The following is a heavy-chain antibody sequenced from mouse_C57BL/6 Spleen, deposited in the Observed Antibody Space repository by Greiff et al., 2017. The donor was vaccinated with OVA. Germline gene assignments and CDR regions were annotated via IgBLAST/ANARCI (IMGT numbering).Heavy chain of an antibody. CDR2: ISSGSSTI. Sequence: DVKLVESGGGLVKPGGSLKLSCAASGFTFSDYGMHWVRQAPEKGLEWVAYISSGSSTIYYADTVKGRFTISRDNAKNTLFLQMTSLRSEDTAMYYCASNYVDYWGQGTTLTVSS. V-gene: IGHV5-17*01. CDR3: ASNYVDY. J-gene: IGHJ2*01. CDR1: GFTFSDYG.